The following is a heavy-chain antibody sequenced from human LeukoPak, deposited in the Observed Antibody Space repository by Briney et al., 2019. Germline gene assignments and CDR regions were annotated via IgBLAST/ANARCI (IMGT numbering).Heavy chain of an antibody. J-gene: IGHJ4*02. CDR1: GFTFSNAW. CDR3: TTPPHYDIQTGY. D-gene: IGHD3-9*01. CDR2: VKSNSDGGTT. V-gene: IGHV3-15*01. Sequence: GGSLRLSCATSGFTFSNAWMSWVRQAPGKGLEWIGRVKSNSDGGTTDYAAPVKGRFTISRDDSKNTLYLQMNSLKTEDTAVYYCTTPPHYDIQTGYWGQGTLVTVSS.